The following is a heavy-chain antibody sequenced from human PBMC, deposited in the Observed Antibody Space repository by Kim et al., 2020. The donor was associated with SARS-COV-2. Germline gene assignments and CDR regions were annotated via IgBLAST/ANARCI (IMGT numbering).Heavy chain of an antibody. CDR2: INPSGGST. Sequence: ASVKVSCKASGYTFTSYDMHWVRQAPGQGLEWMGIINPSGGSTSYAQKSQGRVTMTRDTSTSTVYMELSSLRSEDTAVYYCARYTWNDVGAFDIWGQGTMVTVSS. D-gene: IGHD1-20*01. V-gene: IGHV1-46*01. J-gene: IGHJ3*02. CDR3: ARYTWNDVGAFDI. CDR1: GYTFTSYD.